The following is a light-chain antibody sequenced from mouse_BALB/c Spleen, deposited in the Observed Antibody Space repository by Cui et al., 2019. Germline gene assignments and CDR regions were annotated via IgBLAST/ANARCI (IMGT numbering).Light chain of an antibody. CDR3: HQWSCYPWT. Sequence: QIVPTQSPAIMSASLGKGISLTCSASSSVSYMHRYQEKSGTYHKPLIYSTSNLASWFPSRFSGSESGTFYSLTLNSVEAEDAADYYCHQWSCYPWTFGGGTKLEIK. CDR1: SSVSY. J-gene: IGKJ1*01. CDR2: STS. V-gene: IGKV4-80*01.